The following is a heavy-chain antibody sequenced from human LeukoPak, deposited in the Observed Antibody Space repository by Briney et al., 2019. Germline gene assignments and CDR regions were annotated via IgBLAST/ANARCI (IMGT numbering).Heavy chain of an antibody. J-gene: IGHJ4*02. CDR3: ATGSYYDSSGYFDY. Sequence: GGSLRLSCAASGFTFSSYAMSWVRQAPGKGLEWVSAISGSGGSTYYADSVKGRFTISRGNSKNTLYLQMNSLRAEDTAVYYCATGSYYDSSGYFDYWGQGTLVTVSS. CDR1: GFTFSSYA. CDR2: ISGSGGST. D-gene: IGHD3-22*01. V-gene: IGHV3-23*01.